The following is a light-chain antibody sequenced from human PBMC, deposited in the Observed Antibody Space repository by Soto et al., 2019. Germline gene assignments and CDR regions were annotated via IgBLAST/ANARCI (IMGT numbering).Light chain of an antibody. CDR1: QSISDT. J-gene: IGKJ1*01. CDR3: QQYGSSPPWT. V-gene: IGKV3-20*01. CDR2: GAS. Sequence: VGMTKSPATLSVSPGVRATLSCRASQSISDTLAWYQQKPGQAPRLLIYGASRRATGFPARFSGSGSGTDFTLTISRLEPEDFAVYYCQQYGSSPPWTFGQGSKVDIK.